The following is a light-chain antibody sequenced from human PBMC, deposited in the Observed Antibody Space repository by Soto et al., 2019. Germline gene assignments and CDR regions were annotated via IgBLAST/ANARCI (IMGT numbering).Light chain of an antibody. V-gene: IGLV2-14*03. CDR3: SSYTSSTTRV. CDR2: DVS. Sequence: QSALTQPASVSGSPGQSITISCTGSSSDIGGYNYVSWYQQHPGKGPKLLIYDVSSRPSGVSNRFSGSKSGNTASLTISGLQAEDEADYYCSSYTSSTTRVFGGGTQLTVL. CDR1: SSDIGGYNY. J-gene: IGLJ2*01.